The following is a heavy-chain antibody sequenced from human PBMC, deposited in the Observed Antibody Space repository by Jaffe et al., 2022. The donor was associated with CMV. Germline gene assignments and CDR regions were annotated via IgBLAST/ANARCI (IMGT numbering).Heavy chain of an antibody. J-gene: IGHJ5*02. CDR1: GGSISSSSYY. V-gene: IGHV4-39*01. Sequence: QLQLQESGPGLVKPSETLSLTCTVSGGSISSSSYYWGWIRQPPGKGLEWIGSIYYSGSTYYNPSLKSRVTISVDTSKNQFSLKLSSVTAADTAVYYCARQGAAAGEGNWFDPWGQGTLVTVSS. CDR3: ARQGAAAGEGNWFDP. CDR2: IYYSGST. D-gene: IGHD6-13*01.